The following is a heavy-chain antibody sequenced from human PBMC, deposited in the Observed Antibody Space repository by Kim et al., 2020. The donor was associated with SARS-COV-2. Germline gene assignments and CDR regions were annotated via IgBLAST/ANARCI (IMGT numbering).Heavy chain of an antibody. V-gene: IGHV4-34*01. CDR3: ARGGRRCSSTSCYTGYYYYGMDV. J-gene: IGHJ6*02. CDR1: GGSFSGYY. Sequence: SETLSLTCAVYGGSFSGYYWSWIRQPPGKGLEWIGEINHSGSTNYNPSLKSRVTISVDTSKNQFSLKLSSVTAADTAVYYCARGGRRCSSTSCYTGYYYYGMDVWGQGTTVTVSS. D-gene: IGHD2-2*02. CDR2: INHSGST.